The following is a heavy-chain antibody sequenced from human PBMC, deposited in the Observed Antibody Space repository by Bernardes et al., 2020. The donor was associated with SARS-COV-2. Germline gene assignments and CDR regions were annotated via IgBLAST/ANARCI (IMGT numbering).Heavy chain of an antibody. CDR3: ARDLGYCTNGVCSP. Sequence: GGSLRLSCAASGFSFSSSWFHWVRQAPGKGLVWVSRIIPDGSSTNYADSVKGRFTIYRDNAKNTLFLQMSSLRAEDTAMYYCARDLGYCTNGVCSPWGQGTLVTVS. D-gene: IGHD2-8*01. CDR1: GFSFSSSW. J-gene: IGHJ5*02. CDR2: IIPDGSST. V-gene: IGHV3-74*01.